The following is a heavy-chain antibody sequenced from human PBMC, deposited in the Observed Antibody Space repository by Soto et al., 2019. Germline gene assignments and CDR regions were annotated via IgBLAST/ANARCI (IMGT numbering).Heavy chain of an antibody. CDR3: ARVYIAVAGYFDD. CDR2: IYYSGST. J-gene: IGHJ4*02. CDR1: GGSISSGGYY. V-gene: IGHV4-31*03. D-gene: IGHD6-19*01. Sequence: PSETLSLTCTVSGGSISSGGYYWSWIRQHPGKGLEWIGYIYYSGSTYYNPSLKSRVTISVDTSKNQFSLKLSSVTAADTAVYYCARVYIAVAGYFDDSGQGTLVTVSS.